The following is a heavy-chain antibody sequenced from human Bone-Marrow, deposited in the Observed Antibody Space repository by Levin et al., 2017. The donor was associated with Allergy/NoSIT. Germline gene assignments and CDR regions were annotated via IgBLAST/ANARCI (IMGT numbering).Heavy chain of an antibody. J-gene: IGHJ6*02. CDR1: GFSLSTSGMS. Sequence: SGPTLVKPTQTLTLTCTFSGFSLSTSGMSVSWIRQPPGKALEWLAVIDWDDDKYYTTSLKTRLTISKDTSKNRVVLTMTNMDPVDTATYYCARVEYSTSSRYYYGMDVWGQGTTVTVSS. CDR2: IDWDDDK. CDR3: ARVEYSTSSRYYYGMDV. D-gene: IGHD6-6*01. V-gene: IGHV2-70*01.